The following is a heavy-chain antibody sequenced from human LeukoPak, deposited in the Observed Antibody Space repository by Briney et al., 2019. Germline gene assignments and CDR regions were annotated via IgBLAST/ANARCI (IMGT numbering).Heavy chain of an antibody. D-gene: IGHD3-10*01. CDR1: GGSISSGSYY. CDR2: IYTSGST. CDR3: ARRWVRGVLDN. V-gene: IGHV4-61*02. J-gene: IGHJ4*02. Sequence: TLSLTCTVSGGSISSGSYYWSWIRQPAGKGLEWIGRIYTSGSTNYNPSLKSRVTISVDTSKNQFSLRLSSVTAADTAVYYCARRWVRGVLDNWGQGTLVTVSS.